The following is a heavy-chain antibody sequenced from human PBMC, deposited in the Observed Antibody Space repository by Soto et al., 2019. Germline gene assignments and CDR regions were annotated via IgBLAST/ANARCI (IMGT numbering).Heavy chain of an antibody. CDR2: INHSGST. J-gene: IGHJ4*02. CDR1: GGSFSGYY. CDR3: ARALPGGYCTNGVYYRGPTFDY. D-gene: IGHD2-8*01. Sequence: PSETLSLTCAVYGGSFSGYYWSWIRQPPGKGLEWIGEINHSGSTNYNPSLKSQVTISVDTSKNQFSLKLSSVTAADTAVYYCARALPGGYCTNGVYYRGPTFDYWGQGTLVTVSS. V-gene: IGHV4-34*01.